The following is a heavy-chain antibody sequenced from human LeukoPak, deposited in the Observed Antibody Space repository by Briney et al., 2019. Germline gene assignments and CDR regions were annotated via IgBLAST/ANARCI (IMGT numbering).Heavy chain of an antibody. CDR2: IHGDGSTT. Sequence: GGSLRLSCAASGFTFSSYSMHWVRQAPGKGLMWVSRIHGDGSTTNYADSVKGRFSISRDNAKNTLYLQMNSLRAEDTAVYYCALPSCGGDCYSGWGQGTLVTVSS. CDR3: ALPSCGGDCYSG. CDR1: GFTFSSYS. J-gene: IGHJ4*02. V-gene: IGHV3-74*01. D-gene: IGHD2-21*02.